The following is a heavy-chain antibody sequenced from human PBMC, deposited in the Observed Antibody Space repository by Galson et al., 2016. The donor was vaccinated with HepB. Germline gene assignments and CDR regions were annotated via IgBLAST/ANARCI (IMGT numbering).Heavy chain of an antibody. V-gene: IGHV1-24*01. CDR1: GSTLSEVS. Sequence: SVKVSCKVSGSTLSEVSIHWVRQAPGKGLEWMGTFDPKDGQTTSTQKFQGRVTMTEDTSTDTAYMDLSSLRSEDTALYFCAAWPRSCPRTNCPYYFDFWGQGALVTVSS. CDR2: FDPKDGQT. CDR3: AAWPRSCPRTNCPYYFDF. D-gene: IGHD1-1*01. J-gene: IGHJ4*02.